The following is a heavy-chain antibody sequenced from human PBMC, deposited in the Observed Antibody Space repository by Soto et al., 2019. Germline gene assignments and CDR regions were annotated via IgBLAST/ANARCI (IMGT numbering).Heavy chain of an antibody. CDR1: GGSFSGYY. CDR3: ASCDLSYSYGYYYYYYGMVV. J-gene: IGHJ6*02. CDR2: INHSGST. D-gene: IGHD5-18*01. Sequence: PSETLSLTCAVYGGSFSGYYWSWIRQPPGKGLEWIGEINHSGSTNYNPSLKSRVTISVDTSKNQFSLKLSSVTAADTAVYYCASCDLSYSYGYYYYYYGMVVWGQGTTVTASS. V-gene: IGHV4-34*01.